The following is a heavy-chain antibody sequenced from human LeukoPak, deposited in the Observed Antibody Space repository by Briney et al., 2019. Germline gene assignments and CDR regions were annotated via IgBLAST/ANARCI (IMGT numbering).Heavy chain of an antibody. D-gene: IGHD3-22*01. Sequence: GGSLRLSCAASGFTFSSYSMNWVRPAPGKGVGWGSYISSSSSTKYYVDSVKGRFTISRDNAKNSLYLQMNSLRAEDTAVYYCARVGLYYYDSSGYYGYYYYYMDVWGKGTTVTVSS. J-gene: IGHJ6*03. CDR3: ARVGLYYYDSSGYYGYYYYYMDV. V-gene: IGHV3-48*04. CDR2: ISSSSSTK. CDR1: GFTFSSYS.